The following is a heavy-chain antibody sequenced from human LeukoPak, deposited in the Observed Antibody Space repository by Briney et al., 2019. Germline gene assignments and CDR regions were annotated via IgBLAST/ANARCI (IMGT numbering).Heavy chain of an antibody. D-gene: IGHD3-3*01. Sequence: PGGSLRLSCAASGFTFSNAWMSWVRQAPGKGLEWVGRIKSKTDGGTTDYAAPVKGRFTISRDDSKNTLYLQMNSPKTEDTAVYYCTTGTYYDFWSGYYYWGQGTLVTVSS. CDR1: GFTFSNAW. V-gene: IGHV3-15*01. J-gene: IGHJ4*02. CDR2: IKSKTDGGTT. CDR3: TTGTYYDFWSGYYY.